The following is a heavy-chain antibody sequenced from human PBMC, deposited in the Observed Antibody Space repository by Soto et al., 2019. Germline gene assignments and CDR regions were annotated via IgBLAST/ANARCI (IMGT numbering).Heavy chain of an antibody. CDR2: ISGSGGST. CDR1: GFTFSSYA. V-gene: IGHV3-23*01. CDR3: AKDLDPFGLRGYSGYALDY. J-gene: IGHJ4*02. Sequence: HPGGSLRLSCAASGFTFSSYAMSWVRQAPGKGLEWVSAISGSGGSTYYADSVKGRFTISRDNSKNTLYLQMNSLRAEDTAVYYCAKDLDPFGLRGYSGYALDYWGQGTLVTVSS. D-gene: IGHD5-12*01.